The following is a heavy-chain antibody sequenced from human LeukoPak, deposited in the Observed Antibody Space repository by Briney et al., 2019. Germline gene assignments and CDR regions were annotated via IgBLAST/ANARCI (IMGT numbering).Heavy chain of an antibody. CDR2: IKSKTDGGTT. D-gene: IGHD3-3*01. CDR3: TTAPDFWSGYYDY. V-gene: IGHV3-15*01. CDR1: GFTFSSYW. J-gene: IGHJ4*02. Sequence: GGSLRLSCAASGFTFSSYWMSWVRQAPGKGLEWVGRIKSKTDGGTTDYAAPVKGRFTISRDDSKNTLYLQMNSLKTEDTAVYYCTTAPDFWSGYYDYWGQGTLVTVSS.